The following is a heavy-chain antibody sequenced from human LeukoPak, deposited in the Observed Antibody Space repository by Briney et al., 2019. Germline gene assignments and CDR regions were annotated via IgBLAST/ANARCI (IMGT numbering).Heavy chain of an antibody. V-gene: IGHV4-39*07. Sequence: SETLSLTCTVSGGSIRSSYYYWGWIRQPPGKGLEWIGSIYDSGSTYYNPSLKSRVTISVDTSKNQFSLRLSSVTAADAAVYYCVRDRELNYWGQGTLVTVSS. CDR2: IYDSGST. D-gene: IGHD1-26*01. CDR3: VRDRELNY. J-gene: IGHJ4*02. CDR1: GGSIRSSYYY.